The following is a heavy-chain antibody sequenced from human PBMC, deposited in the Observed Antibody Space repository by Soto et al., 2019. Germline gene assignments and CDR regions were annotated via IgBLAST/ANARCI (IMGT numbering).Heavy chain of an antibody. V-gene: IGHV1-18*01. J-gene: IGHJ5*02. CDR2: ISAYNGNT. Sequence: QVQLVQSGAEVKKPGASVKVSCKASGYTFTSYGISWVRQAPGQGLEWMGWISAYNGNTNYAQKLQGRVTMTTDTSTSTAYMELRSLRSDDTAVYYCARHQHGSGSYYNVHWFDPWGQGTLVTVSS. CDR3: ARHQHGSGSYYNVHWFDP. D-gene: IGHD3-10*01. CDR1: GYTFTSYG.